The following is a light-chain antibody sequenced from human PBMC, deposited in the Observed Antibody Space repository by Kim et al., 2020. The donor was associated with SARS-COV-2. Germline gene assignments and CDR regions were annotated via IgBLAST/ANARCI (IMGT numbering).Light chain of an antibody. V-gene: IGLV1-47*01. Sequence: QSVLTQPPSASGTPGQRVTISCSGSSSNLGSNYVYWYQQLPGTAPKLLIYRNNQRPSGVPDRFSGSRSGTTASLAISGLRTEDEADYYCAAWDDSLSHWVFGGGTQLTVL. CDR3: AAWDDSLSHWV. CDR2: RNN. CDR1: SSNLGSNY. J-gene: IGLJ3*02.